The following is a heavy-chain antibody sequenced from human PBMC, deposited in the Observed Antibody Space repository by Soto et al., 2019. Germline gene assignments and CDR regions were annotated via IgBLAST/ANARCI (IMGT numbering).Heavy chain of an antibody. V-gene: IGHV4-39*01. J-gene: IGHJ5*02. CDR2: IYYSTRTYYNPSGST. CDR3: VRHKDRNCFDP. Sequence: SAPLSLTCSVSGDSISSDSYYWGWIRQPPGKGLEWIGSIYYSTRTYYNPSGSTYYNPSLKSRVSISTDTSKNHFSLKLSSVTATDTAVYYCVRHKDRNCFDPWGQGALVTVSS. CDR1: GDSISSDSYY.